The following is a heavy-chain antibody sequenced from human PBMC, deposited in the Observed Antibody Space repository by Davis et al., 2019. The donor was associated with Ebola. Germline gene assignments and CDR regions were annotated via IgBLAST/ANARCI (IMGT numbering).Heavy chain of an antibody. V-gene: IGHV3-74*01. CDR2: IKSDGSST. D-gene: IGHD3-10*01. J-gene: IGHJ4*02. CDR1: GFTFSSYW. Sequence: PGGSLRLSCAASGFTFSSYWMHWVRQAPGKGLVWVSRIKSDGSSTSYADSVKGRFTIPRDNAKNTLYLQMSSLRAEDTSVYYCARGIYGSGVYYNGPVDYWGQGILVTVSS. CDR3: ARGIYGSGVYYNGPVDY.